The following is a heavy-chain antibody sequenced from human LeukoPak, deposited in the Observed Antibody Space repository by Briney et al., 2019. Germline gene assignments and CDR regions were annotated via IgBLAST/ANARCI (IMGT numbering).Heavy chain of an antibody. D-gene: IGHD3-16*01. CDR1: GGSISTGGYY. CDR2: IYYSGST. V-gene: IGHV4-61*08. Sequence: SETLSLTCTVSGGSISTGGYYWSWIRQHPGKGLEWIGNIYYSGSTNYNPSLKSRVTISVDTSKNQFSLKLSSVTAADTAVYYCARGGVGFIHDYWGQGTLVTVSS. J-gene: IGHJ4*02. CDR3: ARGGVGFIHDY.